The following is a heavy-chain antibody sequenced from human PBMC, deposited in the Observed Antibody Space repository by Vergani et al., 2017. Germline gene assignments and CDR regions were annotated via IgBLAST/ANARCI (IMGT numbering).Heavy chain of an antibody. CDR3: AVEPHPDYYGSGTYGMDV. CDR2: IIPIFGTA. J-gene: IGHJ6*02. D-gene: IGHD3-10*01. Sequence: VQLVQSGAEVKKPGSSVKVSCKASGGTFSSYAISWVRQAPGQGLEWMGGIIPIFGTANYAQKFQGRVTITADESTSTAYMELSSLRSEDTAVYYCAVEPHPDYYGSGTYGMDVWGQGTTVTVSS. CDR1: GGTFSSYA. V-gene: IGHV1-69*12.